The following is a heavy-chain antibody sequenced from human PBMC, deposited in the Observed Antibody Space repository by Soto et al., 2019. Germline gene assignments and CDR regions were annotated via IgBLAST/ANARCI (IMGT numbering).Heavy chain of an antibody. J-gene: IGHJ4*02. CDR2: IIPIFGTA. CDR1: GGTFSSYA. V-gene: IGHV1-69*13. Sequence: GASVKVSCKASGGTFSSYAISWVRQAPGQGLEWMGGIIPIFGTANYAQKFQGRVTITADESTSTAYMELSSLRSEDTAVYYCARGGMATISPPYDYWGQGTLVTVSS. D-gene: IGHD5-12*01. CDR3: ARGGMATISPPYDY.